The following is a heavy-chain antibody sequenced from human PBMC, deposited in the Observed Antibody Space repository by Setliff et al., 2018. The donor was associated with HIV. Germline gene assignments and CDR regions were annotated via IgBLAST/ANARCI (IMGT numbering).Heavy chain of an antibody. J-gene: IGHJ4*02. Sequence: GGSLRLSCAASGFTFSSYGMHWVRQAPGKGLEWVAFIRYDESNKYYADSVKGRFTISRDNSKNTLYLQMNSLRAEDTAVYYCAKIQNPQGYYYDSSGYYPHPGSPDYWGQGTLVTVSS. CDR2: IRYDESNK. CDR3: AKIQNPQGYYYDSSGYYPHPGSPDY. CDR1: GFTFSSYG. V-gene: IGHV3-30*02. D-gene: IGHD3-22*01.